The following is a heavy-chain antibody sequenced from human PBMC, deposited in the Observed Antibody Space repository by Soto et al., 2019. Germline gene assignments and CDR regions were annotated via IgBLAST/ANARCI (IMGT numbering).Heavy chain of an antibody. CDR2: IITIFGTT. CDR1: GDTFRSYA. Sequence: QVQLVQSGAEVKKPGSSVKVSCKASGDTFRSYAINWVRQAPGQGLEWMGGIITIFGTTNCAQNFQGRLTITADESTSTAYMELRSLRSEHAALHYCALPVVTAYCMNVWGQGTTVTVSS. J-gene: IGHJ6*02. D-gene: IGHD2-21*02. CDR3: ALPVVTAYCMNV. V-gene: IGHV1-69*12.